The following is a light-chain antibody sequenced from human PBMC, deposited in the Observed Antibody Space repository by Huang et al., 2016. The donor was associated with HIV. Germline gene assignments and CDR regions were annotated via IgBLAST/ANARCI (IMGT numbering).Light chain of an antibody. CDR1: QSVSSN. CDR2: GAS. CDR3: QQYYNWPWT. J-gene: IGKJ1*01. Sequence: EIVMTQSPATLSVSPGERATLSCRASQSVSSNLAWYQQKPGQAPRLLIYGASTRATGIPARVSGSGSGTEFTLTISSLQSEDFAVYYCQQYYNWPWTFGQGTKVEIK. V-gene: IGKV3-15*01.